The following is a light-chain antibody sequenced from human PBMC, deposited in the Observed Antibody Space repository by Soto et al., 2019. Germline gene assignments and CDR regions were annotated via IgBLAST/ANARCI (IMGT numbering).Light chain of an antibody. CDR2: DVS. J-gene: IGLJ1*01. CDR3: CSYAGSYTEV. V-gene: IGLV2-11*01. CDR1: SSDVGGYNY. Sequence: QSVXTQPRSLSGSPGQSVTISCTGTSSDVGGYNYVSWYQQHPGKAPKLMIYDVSKRPSGVPDRFSGSKSGNTASLTISGLQAEDEADYYCCSYAGSYTEVFGTGTKVTV.